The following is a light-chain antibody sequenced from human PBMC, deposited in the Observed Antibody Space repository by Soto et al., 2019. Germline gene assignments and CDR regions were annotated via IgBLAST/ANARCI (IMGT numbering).Light chain of an antibody. J-gene: IGLJ1*01. CDR1: SSDVGGYNH. CDR2: EVS. V-gene: IGLV2-14*01. CDR3: SSYSSSTTRYL. Sequence: QSALTQPASVSGSPGQSITISCTGTSSDVGGYNHVSWYQHHPGKAPKLMIYEVSNRPSGVSNRFSGSKSGNTASLTISGLQAEDEADYYCSSYSSSTTRYLFGTGTKLTVL.